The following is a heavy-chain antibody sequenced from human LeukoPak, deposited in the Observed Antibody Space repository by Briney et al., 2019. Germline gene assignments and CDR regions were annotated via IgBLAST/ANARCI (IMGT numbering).Heavy chain of an antibody. CDR1: GFTFSNAW. CDR3: TTAIMTTVTHGAFDI. CDR2: IKSKTDGGTT. Sequence: TPGGSLRLSCAASGFTFSNAWMSWVRQAPGKGLEWVGRIKSKTDGGTTDYAAPVKGRFTISRDVSKNTLYLQMDSLKTEDTAVYYCTTAIMTTVTHGAFDIWGQGTMVTVSS. D-gene: IGHD4-17*01. V-gene: IGHV3-15*01. J-gene: IGHJ3*02.